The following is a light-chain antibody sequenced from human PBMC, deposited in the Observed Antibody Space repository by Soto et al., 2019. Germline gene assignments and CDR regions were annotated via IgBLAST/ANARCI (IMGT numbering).Light chain of an antibody. CDR3: LQLNIYPLT. J-gene: IGKJ4*01. Sequence: IQLPQSPSSLSASVGDRVTITCRASPGISSYLAWYQQEPGKAPKLLIYAASTLQSGVPSRFSRSGSVTDFTLTISSLQPDDFATYYCLQLNIYPLTFRGGTKVQIK. CDR2: AAS. V-gene: IGKV1-9*01. CDR1: PGISSY.